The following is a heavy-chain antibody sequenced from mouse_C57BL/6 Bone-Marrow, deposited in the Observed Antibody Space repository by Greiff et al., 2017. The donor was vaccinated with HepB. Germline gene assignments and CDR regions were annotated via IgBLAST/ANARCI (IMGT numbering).Heavy chain of an antibody. CDR1: GYTFTDYN. D-gene: IGHD2-3*01. V-gene: IGHV1-18*01. Sequence: VHVKQSGPELVKPGASVKIPCKASGYTFTDYNMDWVKQSHGKSLEWIGDINPNNGGTIYNQKFKGKATLTVDKSSSTAYMELRSLTSEDTAVYYCARDGSAWFAYWGQGTLVTVSA. J-gene: IGHJ3*01. CDR2: INPNNGGT. CDR3: ARDGSAWFAY.